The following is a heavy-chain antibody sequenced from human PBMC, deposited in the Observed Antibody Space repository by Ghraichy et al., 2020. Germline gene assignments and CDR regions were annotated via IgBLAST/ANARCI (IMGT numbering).Heavy chain of an antibody. CDR1: GLPLNNNH. J-gene: IGHJ4*02. Sequence: GESLNISCAVSGLPLNNNHINWVRQAPGKGLEWVSFIYKDGDTSYADSVKGRFTISRDRAKNTVYLQMDSLRDEDTAKYYCAGSLSGLDSGDHWGQGTLINVSS. D-gene: IGHD6-19*01. V-gene: IGHV3-53*01. CDR3: AGSLSGLDSGDH. CDR2: IYKDGDT.